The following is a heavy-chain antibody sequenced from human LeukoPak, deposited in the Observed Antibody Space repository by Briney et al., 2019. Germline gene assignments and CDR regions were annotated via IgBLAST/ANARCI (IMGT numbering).Heavy chain of an antibody. V-gene: IGHV3-30*04. CDR1: GFAFSSYA. Sequence: PGGSLRLSCAASGFAFSSYAMHWVRQAPGKGLEWVAIISYDGINEYYADSVKGRFTISRDSSKDTLYLQMNSLRAEDTAVYYCARSAAAGRIVATFGYWGQGTLVIVSS. J-gene: IGHJ4*02. CDR3: ARSAAAGRIVATFGY. CDR2: ISYDGINE. D-gene: IGHD5-12*01.